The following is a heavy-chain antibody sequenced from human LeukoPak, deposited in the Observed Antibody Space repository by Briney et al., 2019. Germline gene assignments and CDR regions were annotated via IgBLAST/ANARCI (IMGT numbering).Heavy chain of an antibody. V-gene: IGHV1-69*01. D-gene: IGHD2-2*01. J-gene: IGHJ6*04. CDR1: GGTFSSYA. Sequence: ASVKVSCKASGGTFSSYAISWVRQAPGQGLEWMGGIIPIFGTANYAQKFQGRVTITADESTSTAYMELSSLRSEDTAVYYCARGDIVVVPAATYQYYYYGMDVWGKGTTVTVSS. CDR2: IIPIFGTA. CDR3: ARGDIVVVPAATYQYYYYGMDV.